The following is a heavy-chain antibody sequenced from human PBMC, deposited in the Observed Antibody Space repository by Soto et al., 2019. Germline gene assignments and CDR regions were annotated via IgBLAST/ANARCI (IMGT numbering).Heavy chain of an antibody. CDR3: ARLGDSSGYSDY. V-gene: IGHV4-59*08. J-gene: IGHJ4*02. Sequence: QVQLQESGPGLLKPSETLSLTCTVSGGSLSGFYWSWIRQPPGKRLEWIGYIFYSGSTNYNPSLSSRIAISVDTSKNQFSLKLSSVTAADTAVYYCARLGDSSGYSDYWGQGTLVAVSS. D-gene: IGHD3-22*01. CDR1: GGSLSGFY. CDR2: IFYSGST.